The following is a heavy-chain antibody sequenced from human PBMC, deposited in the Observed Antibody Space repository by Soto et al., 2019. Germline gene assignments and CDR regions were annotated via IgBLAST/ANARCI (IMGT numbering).Heavy chain of an antibody. D-gene: IGHD3-22*01. CDR2: INHSGST. V-gene: IGHV4-34*01. Sequence: SETLSLTCAVYGGSFSGYYWSWIRQPPGKGLEWIGEINHSGSTNYNPSLKSRVTISVDTSKNQFSLKLSSVTAADTAVYYCARDPSYYYDSSGYSTPRYYYYGMDVWGQGTTVTVSS. CDR1: GGSFSGYY. CDR3: ARDPSYYYDSSGYSTPRYYYYGMDV. J-gene: IGHJ6*02.